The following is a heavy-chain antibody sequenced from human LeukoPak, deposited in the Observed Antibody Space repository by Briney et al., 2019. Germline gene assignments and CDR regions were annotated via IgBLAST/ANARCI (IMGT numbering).Heavy chain of an antibody. Sequence: GGSLRLSCAASGFTFSSYAMPWVRQAPGKGLEWVAVISYDGSNKYYADSVKGRFTISRDNSKNTLYLQMNSLRAEDTAVYYCARSPKRWLHTFDYWGQGTLVTVSS. V-gene: IGHV3-30-3*01. CDR1: GFTFSSYA. J-gene: IGHJ4*02. CDR2: ISYDGSNK. D-gene: IGHD5-12*01. CDR3: ARSPKRWLHTFDY.